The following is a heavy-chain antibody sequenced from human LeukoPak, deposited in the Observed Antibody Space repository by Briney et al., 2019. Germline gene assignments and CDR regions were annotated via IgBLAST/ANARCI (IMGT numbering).Heavy chain of an antibody. D-gene: IGHD4-17*01. Sequence: GGSLRLSCAAPGFTFSSYAMSWVRQAPGKGLEWVSAISGSGGSTYYADSVKGRFTISRDNSKNTLYLQMNSLRAEDTAVYYCAKDLTTVTTGLYYFDYWGQGTLVTVSS. CDR1: GFTFSSYA. CDR3: AKDLTTVTTGLYYFDY. J-gene: IGHJ4*02. V-gene: IGHV3-23*01. CDR2: ISGSGGST.